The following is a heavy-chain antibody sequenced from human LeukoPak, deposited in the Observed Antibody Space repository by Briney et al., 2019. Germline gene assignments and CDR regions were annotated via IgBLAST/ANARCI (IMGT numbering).Heavy chain of an antibody. Sequence: PGGSLRLSCAASGFTFSSYAMSWVRQPPGKGLEWVSAISGSGGSTDYADSVKCRSTISRDKSENTLYLQMNSLRAEDRAVYYCAKGHLRDALDVWGEGTTVTVSS. D-gene: IGHD3-16*01. CDR2: ISGSGGST. J-gene: IGHJ6*04. CDR1: GFTFSSYA. V-gene: IGHV3-23*01. CDR3: AKGHLRDALDV.